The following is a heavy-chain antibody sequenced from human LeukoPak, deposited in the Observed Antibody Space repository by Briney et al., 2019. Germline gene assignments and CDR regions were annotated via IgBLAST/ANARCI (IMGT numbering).Heavy chain of an antibody. Sequence: SETLSLTCAVYGGSFGGYYWSWIRQPPGKGLEWIGEINHSGSTNYNPSLKSRVTISVDTSKNQFSLKLSSVAAADTAVYYCARVLSYSSGWYAGTRRGHYFDYWGQGTLVTVSS. J-gene: IGHJ4*02. CDR1: GGSFGGYY. D-gene: IGHD6-19*01. CDR2: INHSGST. V-gene: IGHV4-34*01. CDR3: ARVLSYSSGWYAGTRRGHYFDY.